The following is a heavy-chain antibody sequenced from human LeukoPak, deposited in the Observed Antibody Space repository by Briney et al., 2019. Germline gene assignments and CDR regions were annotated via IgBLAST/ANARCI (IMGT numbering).Heavy chain of an antibody. CDR1: GGSFSGYY. D-gene: IGHD3-10*01. V-gene: IGHV4-34*01. J-gene: IGHJ4*02. CDR3: ASGDANPFARAQSPPPVHF. Sequence: SETLSLTCAVYGGSFSGYYWSWIRQPPGKGLEWIGEINHSGSTNYIPSLKSRVTISVDTSKNQFSLKLSSVTAAATAVYFCASGDANPFARAQSPPPVHFWGQGTLVSVSS. CDR2: INHSGST.